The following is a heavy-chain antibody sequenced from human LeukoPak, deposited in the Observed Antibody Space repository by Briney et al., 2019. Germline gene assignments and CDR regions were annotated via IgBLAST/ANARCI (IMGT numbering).Heavy chain of an antibody. Sequence: SETLSLTCTVSGGSISSYYWSWIRQPAGKGLEWIGRIYTSGSTNYNPPLKSRVTMSVDTSKNQFSLKLSSVTAADTAVYYCARDRAYCGGDCYSGGDYYYYGMDVWGQGTTVTVSS. CDR3: ARDRAYCGGDCYSGGDYYYYGMDV. D-gene: IGHD2-21*02. CDR1: GGSISSYY. J-gene: IGHJ6*02. V-gene: IGHV4-4*07. CDR2: IYTSGST.